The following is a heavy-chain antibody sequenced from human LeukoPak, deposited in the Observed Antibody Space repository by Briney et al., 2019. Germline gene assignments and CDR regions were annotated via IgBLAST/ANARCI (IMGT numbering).Heavy chain of an antibody. CDR1: GFTFSSYW. CDR3: ARRYCGSPSCVNWFDP. Sequence: GGALRLSCAASGFTFSSYWMYWVRQAPGKGRMWVSRINGDGSSTSYADSVKGRFTISRDNAKNTLFLQMNSLRAEDTAVYYCARRYCGSPSCVNWFDPWGQGALVTVSS. D-gene: IGHD2-2*01. CDR2: INGDGSST. J-gene: IGHJ5*02. V-gene: IGHV3-74*01.